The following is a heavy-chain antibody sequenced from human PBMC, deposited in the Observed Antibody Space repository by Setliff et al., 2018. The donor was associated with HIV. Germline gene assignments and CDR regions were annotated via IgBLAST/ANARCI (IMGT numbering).Heavy chain of an antibody. CDR2: IYTSGST. Sequence: PSETLSLTCTVSGGSISSSSYYWSWIRQPAGKGLQWIGRIYTSGSTSYNPSLKSRLTISLDTSKNQFSLKLSSVTAADTAVYYCARQERYCTSADCYRYFNYWGQGTLVTVSS. J-gene: IGHJ4*02. D-gene: IGHD2-2*02. CDR3: ARQERYCTSADCYRYFNY. V-gene: IGHV4-61*02. CDR1: GGSISSSSYY.